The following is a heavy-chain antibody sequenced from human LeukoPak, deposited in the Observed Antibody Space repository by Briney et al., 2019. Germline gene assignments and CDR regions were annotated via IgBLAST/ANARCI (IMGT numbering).Heavy chain of an antibody. D-gene: IGHD2/OR15-2a*01. Sequence: SETLSLTCIVSGGSFSSYYWSWIRQPPGKGLEWIAYIYYSGSTNYNPSLKSRVTISLDTSKNQFSLKLSSVTAADTAIYCARVLSRYYFDLWGQGTMVTVSS. CDR1: GGSFSSYY. V-gene: IGHV4-59*13. CDR3: ARVLSRYYFDL. CDR2: IYYSGST. J-gene: IGHJ3*01.